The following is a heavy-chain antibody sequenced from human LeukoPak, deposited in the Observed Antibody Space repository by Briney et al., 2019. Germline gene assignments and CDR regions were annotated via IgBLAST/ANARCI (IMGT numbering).Heavy chain of an antibody. CDR3: ARSSYSGSSSV. J-gene: IGHJ3*01. CDR1: GFVFSDYP. Sequence: GGSLRLSCSASGFVFSDYPLHWIRQSPGKGPEWVAVISFDGSHQYYADSVKGRFTIPRDNAKNSLYLQINSLRAEDTAVYYCARSSYSGSSSVWGQGTMVTVSS. CDR2: ISFDGSHQ. D-gene: IGHD6-6*01. V-gene: IGHV3-30*07.